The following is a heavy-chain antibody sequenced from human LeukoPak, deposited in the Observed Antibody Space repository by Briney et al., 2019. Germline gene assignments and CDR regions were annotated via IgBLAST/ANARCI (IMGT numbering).Heavy chain of an antibody. CDR2: INPNSGGT. V-gene: IGHV1-2*02. D-gene: IGHD5-18*01. Sequence: ASVKVSCKASGYTFTGYYMHWVRQAPGQGLEWTGWINPNSGGTNYGQKFQGRVTMTRDTSISTAYMELSRLRSDDTSVYYCARDVDTSMAYYFDCWGQGTLVTVSS. CDR1: GYTFTGYY. J-gene: IGHJ4*02. CDR3: ARDVDTSMAYYFDC.